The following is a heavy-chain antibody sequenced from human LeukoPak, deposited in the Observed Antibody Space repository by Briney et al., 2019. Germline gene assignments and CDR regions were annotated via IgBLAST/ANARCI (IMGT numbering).Heavy chain of an antibody. CDR1: GFTFSSYW. Sequence: GGSLRLSCAASGFTFSSYWMSWVRQAPGKGLEWVANIKQDGSEKYYVDSVKGRFTISRDNAKNSLYLQMNSLRAEDTAVYYCARKTTTGGGSYPKNNWFDSWGQGTLVTVSS. CDR3: ARKTTTGGGSYPKNNWFDS. CDR2: IKQDGSEK. J-gene: IGHJ5*01. V-gene: IGHV3-7*01. D-gene: IGHD1-26*01.